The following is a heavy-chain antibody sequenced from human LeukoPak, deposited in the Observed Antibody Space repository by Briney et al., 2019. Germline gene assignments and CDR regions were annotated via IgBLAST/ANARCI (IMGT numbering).Heavy chain of an antibody. D-gene: IGHD3-3*01. CDR2: IFYSGST. Sequence: SETLSLTCSVSGGSINSYYWSWIRQPPGKGLEWIGYIFYSGSTNYNPSLKSRVTMSVDTSKNQFSLKLSSVTAADTAVYYCARHGSAHDCWSMWGQGTLVTVSS. CDR1: GGSINSYY. CDR3: ARHGSAHDCWSM. V-gene: IGHV4-59*08. J-gene: IGHJ4*02.